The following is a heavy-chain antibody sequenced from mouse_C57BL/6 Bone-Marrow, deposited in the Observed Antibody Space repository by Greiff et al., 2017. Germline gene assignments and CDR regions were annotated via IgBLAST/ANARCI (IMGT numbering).Heavy chain of an antibody. V-gene: IGHV1-78*01. J-gene: IGHJ2*01. Sequence: QVQLQQSDAELVKPGASVKISCKVSGYTFTDYTIHWMKQRPEQGLEWIGYIYPRDGSTKYNEKFKGKATLTAAKSSSTAYMQLNILTSEDSAVYFCARGDYSNYVFDYWGQGTTLTVAS. CDR3: ARGDYSNYVFDY. D-gene: IGHD2-5*01. CDR1: GYTFTDYT. CDR2: IYPRDGST.